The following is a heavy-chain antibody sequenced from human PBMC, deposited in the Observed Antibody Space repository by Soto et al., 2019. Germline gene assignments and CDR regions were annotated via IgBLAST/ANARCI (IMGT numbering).Heavy chain of an antibody. CDR3: SGAGETWSSSSHEVGDY. V-gene: IGHV3-53*01. Sequence: EVQLVESGGGLIQPGGSLRHSCAASGFTVSRNYMNWVRQAPGKGLEWVSVIYSGGTTYYADSVKGRFTISRDNSKNTLYLQMSSLRAEDTVVYYCSGAGETWSSSSHEVGDYWGQVTLVTVSS. CDR2: IYSGGTT. J-gene: IGHJ4*02. CDR1: GFTVSRNY. D-gene: IGHD6-6*01.